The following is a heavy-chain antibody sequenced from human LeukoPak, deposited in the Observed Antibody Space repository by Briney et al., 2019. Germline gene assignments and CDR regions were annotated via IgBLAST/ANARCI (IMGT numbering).Heavy chain of an antibody. CDR1: GFTFSNYW. J-gene: IGHJ4*02. CDR2: INRDGSTT. Sequence: GGSLRLSCAASGFTFSNYWVHWVRHAPGKGLVWFSRINRDGSTTKYADSVKGRFTVSRDNAKNTLNLQMNSLRAEDTAVYYCARDKKSGESSEIDYWGQGTLVTVSS. CDR3: ARDKKSGESSEIDY. D-gene: IGHD3-10*01. V-gene: IGHV3-74*03.